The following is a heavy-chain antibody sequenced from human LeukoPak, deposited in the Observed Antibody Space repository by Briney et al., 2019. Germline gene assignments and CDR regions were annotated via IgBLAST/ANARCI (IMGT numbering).Heavy chain of an antibody. V-gene: IGHV3-23*01. J-gene: IGHJ4*02. Sequence: GRSLRLACVAAASSFSNNAMSCVRQPPAGWPEWVSNIRGGGETFYAASVKGRFTLSRHDSRNSVSLQLHYLRLKDTAIYYCAKANWVSNADGVWWGQGTQVTVSS. D-gene: IGHD3-3*01. CDR1: ASSFSNNA. CDR2: IRGGGET. CDR3: AKANWVSNADGVW.